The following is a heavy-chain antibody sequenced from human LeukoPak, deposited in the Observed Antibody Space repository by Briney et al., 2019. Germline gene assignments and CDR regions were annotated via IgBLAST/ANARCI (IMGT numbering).Heavy chain of an antibody. Sequence: SETLSLTCTVSGGSISSYYWGWIRRPPGKGLEWIGSIYHSGSTYYNPSLKSRVTISVDTSKNQFSLKLSSVTAADTAVYYCARELDCSSTSCPKRNWFDPWGQGTLVTVSS. D-gene: IGHD2-2*01. CDR1: GGSISSYY. CDR3: ARELDCSSTSCPKRNWFDP. V-gene: IGHV4-38-2*02. CDR2: IYHSGST. J-gene: IGHJ5*02.